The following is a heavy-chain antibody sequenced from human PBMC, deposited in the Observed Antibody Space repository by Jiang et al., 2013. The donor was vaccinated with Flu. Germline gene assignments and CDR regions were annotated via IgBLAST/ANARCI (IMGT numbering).Heavy chain of an antibody. CDR2: ISAYNGNT. D-gene: IGHD6-19*01. Sequence: WVRQAPGQGLEWMGWISAYNGNTNYAQKLQGRVTMTTDTSTSTAYMELRSLRSDDTAVYYCARDEGQWLVLFSNRWYFDLWGRGTLVTVSS. CDR3: ARDEGQWLVLFSNRWYFDL. J-gene: IGHJ2*01. V-gene: IGHV1-18*01.